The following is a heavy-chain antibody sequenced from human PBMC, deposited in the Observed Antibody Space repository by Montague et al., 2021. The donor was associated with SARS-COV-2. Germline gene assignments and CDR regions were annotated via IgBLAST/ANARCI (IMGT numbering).Heavy chain of an antibody. CDR2: IYYSGST. V-gene: IGHV4-39*01. CDR1: GGSISSSSYY. CDR3: ARLVGFGELSSENWFDP. Sequence: SETLSLTCTVSGGSISSSSYYWGWIRQPPGKGLEWIGSIYYSGSTYYNSSLKSRVTISVDTSKNQFSLKLNSVTAADTAVYYCARLVGFGELSSENWFDPWGQGTLVTVPS. D-gene: IGHD3-10*01. J-gene: IGHJ5*02.